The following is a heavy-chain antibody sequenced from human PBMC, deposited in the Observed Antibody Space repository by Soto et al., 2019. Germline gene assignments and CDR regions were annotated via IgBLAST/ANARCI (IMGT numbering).Heavy chain of an antibody. CDR1: GLEFINVW. Sequence: RVPCGGSGLEFINVWIHWVRQAQGKGLEWVGRIKSKALGGTTDFAAPVRGRFAITRDDSRNMAYMQMNSLNTEDTAVYYCTADADSRTMEVRLDYLGHGSLVTVSS. J-gene: IGHJ4*01. CDR2: IKSKALGGTT. D-gene: IGHD3-22*01. V-gene: IGHV3-15*07. CDR3: TADADSRTMEVRLDY.